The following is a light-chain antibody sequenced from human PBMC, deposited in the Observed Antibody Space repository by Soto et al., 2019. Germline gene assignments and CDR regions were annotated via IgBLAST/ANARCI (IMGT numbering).Light chain of an antibody. CDR1: STDAGGYNY. V-gene: IGLV2-14*01. CDR3: GSYTSTDTPFV. CDR2: EVS. J-gene: IGLJ1*01. Sequence: QSALAQPSSVSGSPGQSITISCTGTSTDAGGYNYVSWYQHHPGKGPKLIIYEVSNRPSGVSDRFSGSKSGNKASLIISNLEAEDESDYYCGSYTSTDTPFVFGTGTKSPS.